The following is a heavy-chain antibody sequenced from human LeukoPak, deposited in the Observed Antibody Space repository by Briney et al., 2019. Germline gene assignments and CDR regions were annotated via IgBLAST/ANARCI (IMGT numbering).Heavy chain of an antibody. J-gene: IGHJ5*02. CDR1: GGSFSGYY. CDR2: INHSGST. Sequence: PSETLSLTCAVYGGSFSGYYWSWIRQPPGKGLEWIGEINHSGSTNYNPSLKSRVTISVDTSKNQFSLKQSSVTAADTAVYYCARYSSGWLNWFDPWGQGTLVTVSS. CDR3: ARYSSGWLNWFDP. D-gene: IGHD6-19*01. V-gene: IGHV4-34*01.